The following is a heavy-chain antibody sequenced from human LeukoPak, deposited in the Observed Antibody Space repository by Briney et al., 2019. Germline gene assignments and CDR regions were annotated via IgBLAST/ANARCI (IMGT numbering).Heavy chain of an antibody. Sequence: ASVKVSCKASGYTFTGYYMHWVRQAPGQGLEWMGIISPSGGSTTYADSVQGRFTISRDNAKNTLHLQMNSLRAEDTAVYYCAREKHDAFDIWGEGTMVTVSS. J-gene: IGHJ3*02. CDR2: ISPSGGST. V-gene: IGHV1-46*04. CDR1: GYTFTGYY. CDR3: AREKHDAFDI.